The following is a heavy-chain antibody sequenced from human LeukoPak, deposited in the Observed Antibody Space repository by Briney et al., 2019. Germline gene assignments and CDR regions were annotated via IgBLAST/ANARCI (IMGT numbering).Heavy chain of an antibody. J-gene: IGHJ4*02. Sequence: SVKVSCKASGGTFSSYAISWVRQAPGQGLEWMGGIIPIFGTANYAQKFQGRVTITTDESTSTAYMELSRLRSEDTAVYYCARTPGKYCSSTSCYNPYYFDYWGQGTLVTVSS. CDR3: ARTPGKYCSSTSCYNPYYFDY. CDR2: IIPIFGTA. D-gene: IGHD2-2*02. V-gene: IGHV1-69*05. CDR1: GGTFSSYA.